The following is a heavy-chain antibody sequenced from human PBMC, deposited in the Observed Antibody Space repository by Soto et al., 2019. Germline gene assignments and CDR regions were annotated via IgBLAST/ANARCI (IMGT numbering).Heavy chain of an antibody. V-gene: IGHV3-30*03. CDR3: ARVIGLHYIDY. CDR1: GFTFHDFG. D-gene: IGHD2-2*02. J-gene: IGHJ4*02. CDR2: ISYDGRNK. Sequence: GGSLRLSCAASGFTFHDFGMHWVRQAPGKGLEWVAVISYDGRNKYYVDSVKGRFTISRDNSQNILYLQMNSLRSEDTAVYYCARVIGLHYIDYWGQGTLVTVSS.